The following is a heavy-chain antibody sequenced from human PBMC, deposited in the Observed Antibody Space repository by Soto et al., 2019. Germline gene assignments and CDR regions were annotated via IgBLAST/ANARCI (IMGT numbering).Heavy chain of an antibody. CDR3: TRYYDFWSGYPFGPNDY. J-gene: IGHJ4*02. D-gene: IGHD3-3*01. V-gene: IGHV3-49*03. CDR1: GFTFGDYA. Sequence: PGGSLRLSCTASGFTFGDYAMSWFRQAPGKGLEWVGFIRSKAYGGTTEYAASVKGRFTISRDDSKSIAYLQMDSLKTEDTAVYYCTRYYDFWSGYPFGPNDYWGQGTLVTVSS. CDR2: IRSKAYGGTT.